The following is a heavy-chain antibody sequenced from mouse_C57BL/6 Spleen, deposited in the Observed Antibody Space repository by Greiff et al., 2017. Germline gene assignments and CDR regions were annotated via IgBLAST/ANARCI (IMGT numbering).Heavy chain of an antibody. D-gene: IGHD1-1*01. CDR3: ARSDSGRRYTYSMDY. J-gene: IGHJ4*01. Sequence: QVQLQQPGAELVMPGASVKLSCKASGYTFTSYWMHWVKQRPGQGLEWIGEIDPSNSCTNYNQKFKSKATLTVDKSSSTAYMQLRRLTSESSAVYFCARSDSGRRYTYSMDYWGQGTSVTVSS. CDR1: GYTFTSYW. V-gene: IGHV1-69*01. CDR2: IDPSNSCT.